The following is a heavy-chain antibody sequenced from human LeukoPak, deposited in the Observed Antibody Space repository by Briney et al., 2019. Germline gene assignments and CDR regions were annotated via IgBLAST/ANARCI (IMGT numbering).Heavy chain of an antibody. V-gene: IGHV1-2*02. D-gene: IGHD3-9*01. Sequence: ASVKVSCKASGYTFTGYYMHWVRQAPGQGLEWMGWINPNSGGTNYAQKLQGRVTMTTDTSTSTAYMELRSLRSDDTAVYYCARELRYFDWLSNYYYYYMDVWGKGTTVTVSS. J-gene: IGHJ6*03. CDR2: INPNSGGT. CDR1: GYTFTGYY. CDR3: ARELRYFDWLSNYYYYYMDV.